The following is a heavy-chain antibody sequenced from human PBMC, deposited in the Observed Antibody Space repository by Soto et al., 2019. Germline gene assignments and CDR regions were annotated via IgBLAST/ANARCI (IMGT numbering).Heavy chain of an antibody. D-gene: IGHD3-22*01. V-gene: IGHV3-30-3*01. CDR2: ISYDGSNK. Sequence: GGSLRLSCAASGFTFSSYAMHWVRQAPGKGLEWVAVISYDGSNKYYADSVKGRFTISRENSKNTLYLQMNSLRAEDTAVYYCARASENLIVVVINAFDIWGQGTMVTVSS. J-gene: IGHJ3*02. CDR1: GFTFSSYA. CDR3: ARASENLIVVVINAFDI.